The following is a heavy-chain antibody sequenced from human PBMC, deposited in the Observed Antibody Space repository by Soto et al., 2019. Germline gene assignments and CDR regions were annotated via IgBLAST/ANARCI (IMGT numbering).Heavy chain of an antibody. V-gene: IGHV1-24*01. CDR2: FDPEDGET. CDR3: ATSGPVDMVRGGVNYYYGMDV. J-gene: IGHJ6*02. CDR1: GYTLTELS. Sequence: SVKVSCKVSGYTLTELSMHWVRQAAGKGLEWVGGFDPEDGETIYAQKFQGRVTMTEDTSTDTAYMELSSLRAEDTAVYYSATSGPVDMVRGGVNYYYGMDVWGQGTMVTVSS. D-gene: IGHD3-10*01.